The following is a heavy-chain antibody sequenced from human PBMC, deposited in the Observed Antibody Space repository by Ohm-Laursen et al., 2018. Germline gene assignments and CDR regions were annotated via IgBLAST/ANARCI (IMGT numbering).Heavy chain of an antibody. Sequence: TLSLTCTVSGGPISSYYWSWIRQPPGKGLEWIGYIYYSGSTNYNPSLKSRVTISVDTSKNQFSLKLSSVTAADTAVYYCARESGYSPGDAFDIWGQGTMVTVSS. V-gene: IGHV4-59*01. D-gene: IGHD6-13*01. CDR2: IYYSGST. CDR1: GGPISSYY. J-gene: IGHJ3*02. CDR3: ARESGYSPGDAFDI.